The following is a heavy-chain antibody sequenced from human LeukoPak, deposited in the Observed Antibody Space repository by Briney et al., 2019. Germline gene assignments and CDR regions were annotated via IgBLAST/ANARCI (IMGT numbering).Heavy chain of an antibody. D-gene: IGHD3-16*01. V-gene: IGHV3-7*01. CDR1: GFTFTNYW. CDR3: ARGGSDSDY. J-gene: IGHJ4*02. Sequence: GGSLRLSCGVSGFTFTNYWMTWVRQAPGKGLEGVANIKEDGSEKNYVDSVKGRFTISRDNAKNSLHLQMNSMRAEDTAVYYCARGGSDSDYWGQGTLVTVSS. CDR2: IKEDGSEK.